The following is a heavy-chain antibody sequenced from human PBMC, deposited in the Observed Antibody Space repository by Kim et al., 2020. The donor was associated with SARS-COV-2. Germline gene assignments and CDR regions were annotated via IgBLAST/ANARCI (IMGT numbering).Heavy chain of an antibody. V-gene: IGHV3-11*01. CDR1: GFTFSDYY. CDR3: AREYST. Sequence: GGSLRLSCAASGFTFSDYYMSWIRQAPGKGLEWISYITSTHTIYYVDSVKGRFTISRDNAKNSLYLQMDSLRAEDSAVCYCAREYSTWGQGTLATVSS. J-gene: IGHJ4*02. CDR2: ITSTHTI. D-gene: IGHD1-26*01.